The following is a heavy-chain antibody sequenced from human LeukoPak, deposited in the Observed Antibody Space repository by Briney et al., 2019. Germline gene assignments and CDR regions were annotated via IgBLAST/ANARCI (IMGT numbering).Heavy chain of an antibody. CDR3: ARGYSSSWASGY. CDR2: IHSSGST. CDR1: GGSISSYY. J-gene: IGHJ4*02. D-gene: IGHD6-13*01. Sequence: SETLSLTCTVSGGSISSYYWSWIRQPPGKGLEWIGYIHSSGSTNYNPSLKSRVTISVDTSKNQFSLKLSSVTAADTAVYYCARGYSSSWASGYWGQGTLVTVSS. V-gene: IGHV4-59*01.